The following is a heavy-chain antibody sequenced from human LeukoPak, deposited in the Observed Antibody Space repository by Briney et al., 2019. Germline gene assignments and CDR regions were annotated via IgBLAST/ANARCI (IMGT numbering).Heavy chain of an antibody. Sequence: SETLSLTCAVSGYSISSGNYWGWIRQLPERGLEWIGRIHHTGNTYYNPSLKSRVTILVDTSKNQFSLRLSSVTAADTAVYYCARRLGVAASAYDYWGQGAVVTVSS. D-gene: IGHD6-13*01. CDR3: ARRLGVAASAYDY. CDR2: IHHTGNT. CDR1: GYSISSGNY. V-gene: IGHV4-38-2*01. J-gene: IGHJ4*02.